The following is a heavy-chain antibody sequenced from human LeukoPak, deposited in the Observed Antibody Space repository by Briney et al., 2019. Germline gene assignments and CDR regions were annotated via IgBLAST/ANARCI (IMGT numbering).Heavy chain of an antibody. Sequence: GGSLRLSCVASGFAFNTAWMIWVRQAPGKGPEYVSTISGSGNGGSIYYADSVKGRFTISRDDSKSIVYLQMNGLRSEDTAVYYCVKDFGRVRGTPDSWGQGTLVTVSS. CDR1: GFAFNTAW. CDR2: ISGSGNGGSI. V-gene: IGHV3-64D*06. CDR3: VKDFGRVRGTPDS. J-gene: IGHJ4*02. D-gene: IGHD2/OR15-2a*01.